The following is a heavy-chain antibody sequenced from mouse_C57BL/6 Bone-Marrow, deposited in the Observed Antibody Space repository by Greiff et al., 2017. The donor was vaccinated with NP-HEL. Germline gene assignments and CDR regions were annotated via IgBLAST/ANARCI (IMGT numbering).Heavy chain of an antibody. D-gene: IGHD3-2*02. Sequence: VQLQQSGAELVKPGASVKISCKASGYAFSSYWMNWVKQRPGKGLEWIGQIYPGDGDTNYNGKFKGKATLTADKSSSTAYMQLSSLTSEDSAVYFCARGVGTAQALDYWGQGTTLTVSS. CDR2: IYPGDGDT. CDR3: ARGVGTAQALDY. J-gene: IGHJ2*01. CDR1: GYAFSSYW. V-gene: IGHV1-80*01.